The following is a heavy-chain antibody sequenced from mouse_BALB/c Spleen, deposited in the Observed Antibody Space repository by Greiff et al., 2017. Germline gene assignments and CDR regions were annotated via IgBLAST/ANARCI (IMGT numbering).Heavy chain of an antibody. Sequence: DVQLVESGGGLVKPGGSLKLSCAASGFTFSSYAMSWVRQTPEKRLEWVASISSGGSTYYPDSVKGRFTISRDNARNILYLQMSSLRSEDTAMYYCARGGGSSYWYFDVWGAGTTVTVS. CDR3: ARGGGSSYWYFDV. J-gene: IGHJ1*01. CDR2: ISSGGST. D-gene: IGHD1-1*01. V-gene: IGHV5-6-5*01. CDR1: GFTFSSYA.